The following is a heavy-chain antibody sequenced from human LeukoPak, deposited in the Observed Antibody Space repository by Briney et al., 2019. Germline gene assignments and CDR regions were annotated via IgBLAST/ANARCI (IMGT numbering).Heavy chain of an antibody. V-gene: IGHV1-69*05. D-gene: IGHD1-1*01. CDR2: IIPIFSTA. Sequence: SVKVSCKASGGTFSSYAISWVRQAPGQGLEWMGGIIPIFSTANYAQKFQGRVTITTDESTSTAYMELSSLRSEDTAVYYCARDQGTGTTFDAFDIWGQGTMVTVSS. J-gene: IGHJ3*02. CDR1: GGTFSSYA. CDR3: ARDQGTGTTFDAFDI.